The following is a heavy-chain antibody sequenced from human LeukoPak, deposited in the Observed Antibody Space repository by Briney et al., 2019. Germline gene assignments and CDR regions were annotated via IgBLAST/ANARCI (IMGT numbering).Heavy chain of an antibody. J-gene: IGHJ4*02. D-gene: IGHD3-3*01. CDR1: GASLSSYY. V-gene: IGHV4-59*01. Sequence: SETLSLTCSVSGASLSSYYWGWLRQSPGKGLEWLGYISDTGKTDYNPSLKSRGTLSLDTSKNQFSLRLTSVTAADTAVYYCVTGYYEPFDNWGQGTLVTVSS. CDR2: ISDTGKT. CDR3: VTGYYEPFDN.